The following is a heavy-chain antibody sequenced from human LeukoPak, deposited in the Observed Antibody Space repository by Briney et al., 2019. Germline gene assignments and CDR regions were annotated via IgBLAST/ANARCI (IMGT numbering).Heavy chain of an antibody. Sequence: SVKVSCKASGGTFSSYAINWVRQAPGQGLEWMGGIIPIFGTANYAQKFQGRVTITAGESTSTAYMELSSLRSEDTAVYYCARSRGSCYSCGDYWGQGTLVTVSS. D-gene: IGHD2-15*01. J-gene: IGHJ4*02. CDR3: ARSRGSCYSCGDY. CDR2: IIPIFGTA. V-gene: IGHV1-69*01. CDR1: GGTFSSYA.